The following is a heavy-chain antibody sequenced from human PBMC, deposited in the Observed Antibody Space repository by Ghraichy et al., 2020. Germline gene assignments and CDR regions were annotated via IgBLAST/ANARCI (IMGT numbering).Heavy chain of an antibody. D-gene: IGHD3-10*01. J-gene: IGHJ2*01. Sequence: GGSLRLSCAASGFTFSSYAMHWVRQAPGKGLEWVAVISYDGSNKYYADSVKGRFTISRDNSKNTLYLQMNSLRAEDTAVYYCARGGRRGGAGYWYFDLWGRGTLVTVSS. CDR1: GFTFSSYA. CDR2: ISYDGSNK. V-gene: IGHV3-30-3*01. CDR3: ARGGRRGGAGYWYFDL.